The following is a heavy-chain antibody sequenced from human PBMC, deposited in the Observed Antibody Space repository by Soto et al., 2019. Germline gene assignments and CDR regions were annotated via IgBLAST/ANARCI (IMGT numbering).Heavy chain of an antibody. CDR2: IWYDGSNK. Sequence: GGSLRLSCAASGFTFSSYGMHWVRQAPGKGLEWVAVIWYDGSNKYYADSVKGRFTISRDNSKNTLYLQMNSLRAEDTAVYYCARWGGPNYDILTGYGGTGMDVWGQGTTVTVSS. D-gene: IGHD3-9*01. J-gene: IGHJ6*02. V-gene: IGHV3-33*01. CDR1: GFTFSSYG. CDR3: ARWGGPNYDILTGYGGTGMDV.